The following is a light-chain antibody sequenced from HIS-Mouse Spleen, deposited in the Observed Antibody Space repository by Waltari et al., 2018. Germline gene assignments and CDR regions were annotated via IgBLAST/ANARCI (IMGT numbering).Light chain of an antibody. Sequence: YELTQPPSVSVSPGQTARITCCGDALPKKYAYSYQQKTGQAPVLFIYVDSKRPSGIPERFSGSSSGTMATLTISGAQVEDEADYYCYSTDSSGNHRVFGGGTKLTVL. CDR1: ALPKKY. CDR2: VDS. J-gene: IGLJ2*01. V-gene: IGLV3-10*01. CDR3: YSTDSSGNHRV.